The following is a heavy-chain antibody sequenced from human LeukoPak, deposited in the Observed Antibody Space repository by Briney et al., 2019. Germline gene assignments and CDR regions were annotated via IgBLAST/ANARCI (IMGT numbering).Heavy chain of an antibody. CDR2: IYYSGST. CDR3: ARSQQLVPCALDY. CDR1: GGSISSGGYY. J-gene: IGHJ4*02. Sequence: KSSQTLSLTRTVSGGSISSGGYYWSWIRQHPGQGLEWIGYIYYSGSTYYNPSLKSRVTISVDTSKNQFSLKLSSVTAADTAVYYCARSQQLVPCALDYWGQGTLVTVSS. D-gene: IGHD6-13*01. V-gene: IGHV4-31*03.